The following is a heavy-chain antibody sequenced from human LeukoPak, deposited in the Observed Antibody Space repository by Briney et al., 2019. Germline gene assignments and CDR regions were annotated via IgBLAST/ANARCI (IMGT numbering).Heavy chain of an antibody. Sequence: GGSLRPSCAASGFTFRGDAMSGGSQAPGKRGGWVSPISGSGGTTYYADSVKGRFTISRDNSKNTLYLQMNTLRDEATAVYYCAKWSGYDILTGYYGGFDYWGQGTLVTVSS. CDR3: AKWSGYDILTGYYGGFDY. J-gene: IGHJ4*02. V-gene: IGHV3-23*01. D-gene: IGHD3-9*01. CDR1: GFTFRGDA. CDR2: ISGSGGTT.